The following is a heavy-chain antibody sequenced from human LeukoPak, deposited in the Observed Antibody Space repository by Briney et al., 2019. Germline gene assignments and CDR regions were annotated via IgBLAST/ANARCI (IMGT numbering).Heavy chain of an antibody. D-gene: IGHD3-10*01. J-gene: IGHJ4*02. CDR1: GYPFSAHF. V-gene: IGHV7-4-1*02. CDR3: VRGAPTPGMDY. Sequence: GASVKVSCKASGYPFSAHFLNWVRQAPGQGLEWMGNIDTTTGNPRYAQDFTGRFVFSLDTSVSTAYLQITSLKADDTAAYYCVRGAPTPGMDYWGQGTRSPSPQ. CDR2: IDTTTGNP.